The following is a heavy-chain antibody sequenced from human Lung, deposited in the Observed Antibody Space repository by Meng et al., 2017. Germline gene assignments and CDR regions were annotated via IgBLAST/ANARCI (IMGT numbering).Heavy chain of an antibody. J-gene: IGHJ4*02. CDR2: IYWDDDK. Sequence: QITLKESCPTLVKPTQTLTLPCTFSGFSLSTSGVGVGWIRQPPGKALEWLALIYWDDDKRYSPSLKSRLTITKDTSKNQVVLTMTNMDPVDTATYYCAHIVLYDSYDYWGQGTLVTVSS. V-gene: IGHV2-5*02. CDR1: GFSLSTSGVG. CDR3: AHIVLYDSYDY. D-gene: IGHD3-22*01.